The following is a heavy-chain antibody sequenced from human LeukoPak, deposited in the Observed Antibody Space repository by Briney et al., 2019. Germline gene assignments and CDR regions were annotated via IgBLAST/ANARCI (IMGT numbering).Heavy chain of an antibody. Sequence: GGSLRLSCVASGFTFSSYWATWVRQAPGKGLEWVANIDPDGSHQYYVDSVKGRFTISKDNAKNSLYLQMNSLRAEDTAVYYCARDSGSYLAWGQGTLVTVSS. CDR1: GFTFSSYW. V-gene: IGHV3-7*01. CDR2: IDPDGSHQ. J-gene: IGHJ5*02. CDR3: ARDSGSYLA. D-gene: IGHD1-26*01.